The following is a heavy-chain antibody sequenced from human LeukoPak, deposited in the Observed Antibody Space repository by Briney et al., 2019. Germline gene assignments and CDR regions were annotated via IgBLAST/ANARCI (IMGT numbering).Heavy chain of an antibody. Sequence: SETLSLTCTVSGGSISSSSYYWGWIRQPPGKGLEWIGSIYYSGSTYYNPSLKSRVTISVDTSKNQFSLKLSSVTAADTAVYYCALGIYYGSGSYSGLGDWGQGTLVTVSS. CDR3: ALGIYYGSGSYSGLGD. CDR2: IYYSGST. D-gene: IGHD3-10*01. V-gene: IGHV4-39*07. J-gene: IGHJ4*02. CDR1: GGSISSSSYY.